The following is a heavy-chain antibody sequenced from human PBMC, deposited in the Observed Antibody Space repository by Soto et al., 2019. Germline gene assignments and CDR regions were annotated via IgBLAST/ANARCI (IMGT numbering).Heavy chain of an antibody. D-gene: IGHD3-3*01. CDR3: ARSREEITIFGVVIPHGWFDS. J-gene: IGHJ5*01. CDR2: INHSGST. V-gene: IGHV4-34*01. Sequence: SETLSLTCAVYGGSFSGYYWSWIRQPPGKGLEWIGEINHSGSTNYNRSLKSRVTISVETSKNQFSLKLSSVTAADTAVYYCARSREEITIFGVVIPHGWFDSWGQGTLVTVSS. CDR1: GGSFSGYY.